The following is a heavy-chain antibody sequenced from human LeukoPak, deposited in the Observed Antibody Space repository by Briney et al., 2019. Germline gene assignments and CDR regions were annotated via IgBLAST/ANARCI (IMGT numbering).Heavy chain of an antibody. CDR2: IYYSGST. J-gene: IGHJ4*02. CDR1: GGSISSSSYY. V-gene: IGHV4-39*01. Sequence: AETLSLTCTVSGGSISSSSYYWGWIRQTPGKGLEWIGSIYYSGSTYYNPSLKSRVTISVDTSKNQFSLKLSSVTAADTAVYYCAGRQYYYDSSGYQQPTGDYWGQGTLVTVSS. D-gene: IGHD3-22*01. CDR3: AGRQYYYDSSGYQQPTGDY.